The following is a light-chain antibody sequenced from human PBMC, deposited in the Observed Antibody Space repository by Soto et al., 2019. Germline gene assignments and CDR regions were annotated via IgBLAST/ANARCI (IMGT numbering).Light chain of an antibody. J-gene: IGKJ1*01. Sequence: DIQMTQSPSTLSGSVGDRVTITCRASQTISSWLAWYQQKPGKAPKLLIYKASTLKSGVPSRFRGSGSGTEFTITISSLQPDDFETYYCQKYNSYSEAFGKGTKV. CDR1: QTISSW. V-gene: IGKV1-5*03. CDR2: KAS. CDR3: QKYNSYSEA.